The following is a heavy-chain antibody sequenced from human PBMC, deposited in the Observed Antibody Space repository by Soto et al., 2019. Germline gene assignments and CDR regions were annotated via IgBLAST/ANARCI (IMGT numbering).Heavy chain of an antibody. CDR1: GGSISSGGYY. CDR2: IYYSGCT. D-gene: IGHD1-26*01. CDR3: AREGGIVGATAADY. J-gene: IGHJ4*02. Sequence: QVQLQESGPGLVKPSQTLSLTCTVSGGSISSGGYYWSWIRQHPGKGLEWIGYIYYSGCTYYNPSLKSRVTISVDTSKSQFSLKLSSVTAADTAVYYCAREGGIVGATAADYWGQGTLVTVSS. V-gene: IGHV4-31*03.